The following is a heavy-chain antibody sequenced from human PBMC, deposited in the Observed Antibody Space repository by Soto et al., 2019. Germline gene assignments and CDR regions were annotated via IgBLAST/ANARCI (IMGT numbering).Heavy chain of an antibody. V-gene: IGHV3-30*18. CDR1: GFTFSSYG. CDR2: ISYDGSNK. D-gene: IGHD6-13*01. CDR3: AKSGYSSSWYGRGYYYYGMDV. Sequence: QVQLVESGGGVVQPGRSLRLSCAASGFTFSSYGMHWVRQAPGKGLEWVAVISYDGSNKYYADSVKGRFTISRDNSKSQLYQQMKGVRAEDTAVYYCAKSGYSSSWYGRGYYYYGMDVWGQGTTVTVSS. J-gene: IGHJ6*02.